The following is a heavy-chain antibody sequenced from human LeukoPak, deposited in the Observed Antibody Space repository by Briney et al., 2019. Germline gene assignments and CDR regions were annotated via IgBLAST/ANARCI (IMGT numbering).Heavy chain of an antibody. Sequence: GGSLRLSCAASRYTFSSYAMSWVCQAPGKGLEWVSAISGSGGSTYYADSVKGRFTISRDNSKNTLYLQMNSLRAEDTAVYYSAKSCFTSYAVVVPAAGLSWGQGTLVTVSS. D-gene: IGHD2-2*01. CDR1: RYTFSSYA. CDR3: AKSCFTSYAVVVPAAGLS. CDR2: ISGSGGST. V-gene: IGHV3-23*01. J-gene: IGHJ4*02.